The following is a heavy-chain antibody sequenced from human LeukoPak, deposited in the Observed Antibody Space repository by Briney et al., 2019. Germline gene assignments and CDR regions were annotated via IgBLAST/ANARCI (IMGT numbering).Heavy chain of an antibody. V-gene: IGHV3-23*01. CDR3: AKERDFWSGYFNY. J-gene: IGHJ4*02. D-gene: IGHD3-3*01. Sequence: GGSLRLSCAASGFTFSSYSMNWVRQAPGKGLEWVSAISGSGGSTYYADSVKGRFTISRDNSKNTLYLQMNSLRAEDTAVYYCAKERDFWSGYFNYWGQGTLVTVSS. CDR1: GFTFSSYS. CDR2: ISGSGGST.